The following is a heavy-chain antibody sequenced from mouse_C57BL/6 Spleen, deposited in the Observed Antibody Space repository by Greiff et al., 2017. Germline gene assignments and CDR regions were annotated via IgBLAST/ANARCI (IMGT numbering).Heavy chain of an antibody. D-gene: IGHD2-5*01. CDR2: INPSNGGT. Sequence: QVQLQQPGTELVKPGASVKLSCKASGYTFTSYWMHWVKQRPGQGLEWIGNINPSNGGTNYNEKIKSKATLTVDKSSSTAYMQLSSLTSEDSAVYYGARRGKNYSNLPYYWGQGTSRTGSS. J-gene: IGHJ2*02. CDR3: ARRGKNYSNLPYY. V-gene: IGHV1-53*01. CDR1: GYTFTSYW.